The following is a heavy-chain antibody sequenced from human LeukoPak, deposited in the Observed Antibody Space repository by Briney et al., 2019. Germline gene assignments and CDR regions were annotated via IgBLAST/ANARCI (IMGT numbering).Heavy chain of an antibody. V-gene: IGHV1-18*01. CDR1: GYTLTELS. J-gene: IGHJ4*02. Sequence: AASVKVSCKVSGYTLTELSMHWVRQAPGQGLEWMGWISAYNGNTNYAQKLQGRVTMTTDTSTSTAYMELRSLRSDDTAVYYCARDVNRYRSGRFDYWGQGTLVTVSS. CDR3: ARDVNRYRSGRFDY. D-gene: IGHD6-19*01. CDR2: ISAYNGNT.